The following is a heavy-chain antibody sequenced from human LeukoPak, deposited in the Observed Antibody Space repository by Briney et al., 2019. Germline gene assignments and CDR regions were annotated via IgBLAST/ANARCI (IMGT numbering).Heavy chain of an antibody. CDR2: IYSTGST. V-gene: IGHV4-4*07. Sequence: PSETLSLTCTVSGGSISSYYWSWIRQPAGKGLEWIGRIYSTGSTNYNPSLRSRVTMSVDTSKNQFSLKLTSVIAADTALYYCARGGQQQLGMFGYWGQGTLVTVSS. D-gene: IGHD6-13*01. J-gene: IGHJ4*02. CDR3: ARGGQQQLGMFGY. CDR1: GGSISSYY.